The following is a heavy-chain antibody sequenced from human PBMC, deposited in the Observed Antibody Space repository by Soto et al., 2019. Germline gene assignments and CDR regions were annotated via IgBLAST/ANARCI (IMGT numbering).Heavy chain of an antibody. J-gene: IGHJ3*02. V-gene: IGHV3-21*01. CDR3: ARRGSEVTTGGGALDM. D-gene: IGHD4-17*01. Sequence: EVELVESGGGLVKPGGSLRLSCLASRFRFSDYTMTWVRQAPGKGLEWVSSISIISTYIYYGDSVKGRFTISRDNAKNSLYLQMNSLRVADTAVYYCARRGSEVTTGGGALDMWGQGTMVTVSS. CDR1: RFRFSDYT. CDR2: ISIISTYI.